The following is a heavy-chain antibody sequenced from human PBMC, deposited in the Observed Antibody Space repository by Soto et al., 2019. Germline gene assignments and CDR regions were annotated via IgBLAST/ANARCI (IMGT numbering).Heavy chain of an antibody. Sequence: GGSLRLSCVASGFTFSSYDMHWVRQAPGKGLEWVAIISYDGSNKYYADSVKGRFTISRDNSKNTLYLQMNSLRAEDTAVYYCAKDSIPKDIVVVPVPMDVWGQGTRVTVSS. J-gene: IGHJ6*02. D-gene: IGHD2-2*01. CDR3: AKDSIPKDIVVVPVPMDV. CDR1: GFTFSSYD. V-gene: IGHV3-30*18. CDR2: ISYDGSNK.